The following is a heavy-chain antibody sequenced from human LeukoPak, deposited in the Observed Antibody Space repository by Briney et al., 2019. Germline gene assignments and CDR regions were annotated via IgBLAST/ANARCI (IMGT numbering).Heavy chain of an antibody. D-gene: IGHD5/OR15-5a*01. CDR2: ISGSGGA. CDR3: AKDLTASHVSEDFDD. V-gene: IGHV3-23*01. Sequence: GGSLRLSCAAFGFTFTSYAMSWVRQAPGTGLEWVSTISGSGGAYYADSVKGRFTISRDTTKNTLFLQMSRLSADATAAYSSAKDLTASHVSEDFDDWGRGTLVTVSS. J-gene: IGHJ4*02. CDR1: GFTFTSYA.